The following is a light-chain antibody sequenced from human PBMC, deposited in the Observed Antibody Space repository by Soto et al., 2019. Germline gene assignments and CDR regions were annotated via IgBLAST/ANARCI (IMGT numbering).Light chain of an antibody. CDR2: GAS. CDR1: QSVSSD. V-gene: IGKV3-15*01. J-gene: IGKJ2*01. Sequence: EIVMTQSPATLSVSPGDRVIFFCRASQSVSSDLAWYQQKPGQAPRLLIHGASNRASGIPARFSGSGSGTEFTLTITSVQSEDFAVYYCQQYYHWPPVFTFGQGTKLEIK. CDR3: QQYYHWPPVFT.